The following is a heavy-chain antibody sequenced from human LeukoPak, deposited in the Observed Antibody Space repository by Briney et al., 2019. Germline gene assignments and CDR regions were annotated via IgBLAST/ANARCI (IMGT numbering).Heavy chain of an antibody. CDR2: MTSSSSTK. D-gene: IGHD3-10*01. Sequence: GGSLRLSCAASGFTFSSYSMNWVLQAPGKGLEWVSFMTSSSSTKDYADSVKGRFTISRDNAKNSLYLQMYSLRAEDTAVYYCARVRGSRSYSWLDPWGQGTLVTVSS. CDR1: GFTFSSYS. V-gene: IGHV3-48*04. J-gene: IGHJ5*02. CDR3: ARVRGSRSYSWLDP.